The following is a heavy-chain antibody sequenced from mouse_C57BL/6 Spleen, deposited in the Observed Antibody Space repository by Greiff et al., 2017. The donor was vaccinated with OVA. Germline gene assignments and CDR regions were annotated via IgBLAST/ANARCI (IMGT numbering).Heavy chain of an antibody. Sequence: SFHFSFHSSFYTFTIYFIHFLNHMPLQFLEWIGVIDPSDSYTNYNQKFKGKATLTVDTSSSTAYMQLSSLTSEDSAVYYCARWGTTVVAADYWGQGTTLTVSS. CDR3: ARWGTTVVAADY. D-gene: IGHD1-1*01. CDR2: IDPSDSYT. CDR1: FYTFTIYF. J-gene: IGHJ2*01. V-gene: IGHV1-59*01.